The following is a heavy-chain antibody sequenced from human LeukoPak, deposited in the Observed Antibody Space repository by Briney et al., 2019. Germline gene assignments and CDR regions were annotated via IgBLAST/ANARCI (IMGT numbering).Heavy chain of an antibody. Sequence: SETLSLTCAVSGGSISSSNWWSWVRQPPGKGLEWIGEIYHSGSTNYNPSLKSRVTISVDKSKNQFSLKLSSVTAADTAVYYCARDLRKTDTSAPVFGEWGQGTLVTVSS. J-gene: IGHJ4*02. CDR3: ARDLRKTDTSAPVFGE. CDR2: IYHSGST. V-gene: IGHV4-4*02. CDR1: GGSISSSNW. D-gene: IGHD3-10*02.